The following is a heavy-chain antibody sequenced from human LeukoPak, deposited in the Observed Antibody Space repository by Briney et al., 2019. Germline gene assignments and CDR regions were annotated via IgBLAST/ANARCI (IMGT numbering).Heavy chain of an antibody. J-gene: IGHJ6*02. CDR1: GGSITSHY. V-gene: IGHV4-59*08. CDR2: IHYSGST. CDR3: ARLAQMTMVRGQSYYHSMDV. D-gene: IGHD3-10*01. Sequence: SETLSLTCTVSGGSITSHYWSWIRQPPGKGLEWVGYIHYSGSTNYNPSLKSRVTLSVDTSKNEFSLKLRSVTAADTAVYYCARLAQMTMVRGQSYYHSMDVWGQGTTVTVSS.